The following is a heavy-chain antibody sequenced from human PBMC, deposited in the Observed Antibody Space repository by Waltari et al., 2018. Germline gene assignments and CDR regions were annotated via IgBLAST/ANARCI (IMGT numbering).Heavy chain of an antibody. CDR3: ARRPPRYYYDGSSPAIPFDY. J-gene: IGHJ4*02. Sequence: QVQLQQWGAGLLKPSETLSLTCAVYGGSFSGYYWSWIRQPPGKGLEWMGIIYPGDSDNRYSPACQGQVTISADKSISTAYLQWSSLKAADTAMYYCARRPPRYYYDGSSPAIPFDYWGQGTLVTVSS. D-gene: IGHD3-22*01. V-gene: IGHV4-34*01. CDR2: IYPGDSDN. CDR1: GGSFSGYY.